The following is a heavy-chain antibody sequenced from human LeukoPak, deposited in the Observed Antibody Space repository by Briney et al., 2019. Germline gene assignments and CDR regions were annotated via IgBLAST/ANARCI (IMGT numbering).Heavy chain of an antibody. CDR3: IRDEALWRLDY. Sequence: PGGALRLSCAASGFTFSNHWMHGVRQAPGRGLVWVSRIDERGRNAMYADSVKGRFSISRDNAKNTVNLQMNSLRAEDTGVYYCIRDEALWRLDYWGQGTLVTVSS. CDR1: GFTFSNHW. D-gene: IGHD2-21*01. J-gene: IGHJ4*02. CDR2: IDERGRNA. V-gene: IGHV3-74*03.